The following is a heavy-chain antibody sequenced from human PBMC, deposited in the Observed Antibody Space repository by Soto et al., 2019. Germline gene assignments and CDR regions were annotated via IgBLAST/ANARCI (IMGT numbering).Heavy chain of an antibody. CDR3: ARDLTIFGVVTDAFAI. V-gene: IGHV1-8*01. Sequence: ASVKVSCKASGYTFTSYDINWVRQATGQGLEWMGWMNPNSGNTGYAQKFQGRVTMTRNTSISTAYMELSSLRSEDTAVYYCARDLTIFGVVTDAFAIWGQGTMVTVSS. D-gene: IGHD3-3*01. CDR1: GYTFTSYD. CDR2: MNPNSGNT. J-gene: IGHJ3*02.